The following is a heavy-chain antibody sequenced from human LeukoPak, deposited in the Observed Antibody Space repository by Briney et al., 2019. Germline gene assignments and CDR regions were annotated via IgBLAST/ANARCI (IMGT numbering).Heavy chain of an antibody. V-gene: IGHV1-2*02. Sequence: ASVKVSCKASGYIFTGYYMHWVRQAPGQGLEWMGWINPNSGGTNYAQKFQGRVTMTRDTSISTAYMELSRLRSDDTAVYYCARVVYYDSSGYRYHDAFDIWGQGTMVTVSS. CDR3: ARVVYYDSSGYRYHDAFDI. CDR1: GYIFTGYY. CDR2: INPNSGGT. J-gene: IGHJ3*02. D-gene: IGHD3-22*01.